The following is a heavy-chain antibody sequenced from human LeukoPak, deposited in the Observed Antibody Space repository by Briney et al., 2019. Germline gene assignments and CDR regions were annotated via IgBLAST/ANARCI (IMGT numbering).Heavy chain of an antibody. Sequence: SETLSLTCTVSGGSTSSSSYYWGWIRQPPGKGLEWIGSIYYSGSTYYNPSLKSRVTISVDTSKNQFSLKLSSVTAADTAVYYCARDRRYSSPDWGQGTLVTVSS. CDR2: IYYSGST. V-gene: IGHV4-39*07. J-gene: IGHJ4*02. CDR3: ARDRRYSSPD. CDR1: GGSTSSSSYY. D-gene: IGHD6-13*01.